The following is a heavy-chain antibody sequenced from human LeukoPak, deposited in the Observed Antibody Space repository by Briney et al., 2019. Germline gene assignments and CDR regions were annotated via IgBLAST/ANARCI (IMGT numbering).Heavy chain of an antibody. V-gene: IGHV1-69*05. CDR2: IIPIFGTA. CDR1: GGTFSSYA. CDR3: VRGDVDSENYFDY. D-gene: IGHD5-12*01. J-gene: IGHJ4*02. Sequence: SVKVSCKASGGTFSSYAISWVRQAPGQGLEWMGGIIPIFGTANYAQKFQGRVTITTDESTSTAYMELSSLRSEDTAVYYCVRGDVDSENYFDYWGQGTLVTVSS.